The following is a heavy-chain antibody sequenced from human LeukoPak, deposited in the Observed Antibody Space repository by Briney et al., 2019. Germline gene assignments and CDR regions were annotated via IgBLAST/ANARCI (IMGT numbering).Heavy chain of an antibody. CDR1: GYTFTDYY. J-gene: IGHJ3*02. CDR2: INPNSGGT. D-gene: IGHD5-12*01. Sequence: ASVKVSCKASGYTFTDYYILWVRQAPGQGPEWMGWINPNSGGTNYAQNFKGRVTTTRDTSISTAYMELNSLTSDDTAVYYCARDLPKTGYVGALDIWGQGTMVTVSS. V-gene: IGHV1-2*02. CDR3: ARDLPKTGYVGALDI.